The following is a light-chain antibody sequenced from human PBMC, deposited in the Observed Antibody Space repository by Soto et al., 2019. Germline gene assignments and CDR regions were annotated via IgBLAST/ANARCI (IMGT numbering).Light chain of an antibody. CDR1: QSLLQSAQYNY. V-gene: IGKV2-28*01. CDR2: LAS. CDR3: MQVQQIPFT. Sequence: DIMMTQSPLYVSVIPGEPASISCKSSQSLLQSAQYNYLGWYVQKPGQSPQLLIYLASNRASGVPDRFSGSGSGTEFTLKISRVEAEDAGIYYCMQVQQIPFTIGPGTRMDIK. J-gene: IGKJ3*01.